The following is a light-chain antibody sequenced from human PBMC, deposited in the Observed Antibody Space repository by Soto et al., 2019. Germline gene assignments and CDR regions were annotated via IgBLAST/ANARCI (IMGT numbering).Light chain of an antibody. CDR2: EVS. CDR1: SSDVGGYNY. J-gene: IGLJ1*01. CDR3: SSYSGTNYHYV. Sequence: QSVLTQPSSASGSFGQSVTISCTGTSSDVGGYNYVSWYQQHPGKAPKLMIYEVSERPSGVPDRFSGSKSGNTASLTVSGLQADDEADYYCSSYSGTNYHYVFGTGTQLTVL. V-gene: IGLV2-8*01.